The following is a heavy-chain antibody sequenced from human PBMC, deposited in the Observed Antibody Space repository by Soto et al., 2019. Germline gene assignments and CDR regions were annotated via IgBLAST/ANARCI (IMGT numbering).Heavy chain of an antibody. D-gene: IGHD6-13*01. CDR3: ARTIPGIAAAGSPYYYYYYMDV. V-gene: IGHV1-18*01. Sequence: ASVKVSCKASGYTFTSYGISWVRQAPGQGLEWIGWISAYNGNTNYAQKLQGRVTMTTDTSTSTAYMELRSLRSDDTAVYYCARTIPGIAAAGSPYYYYYYMDVWGKGTTVTVSS. J-gene: IGHJ6*03. CDR1: GYTFTSYG. CDR2: ISAYNGNT.